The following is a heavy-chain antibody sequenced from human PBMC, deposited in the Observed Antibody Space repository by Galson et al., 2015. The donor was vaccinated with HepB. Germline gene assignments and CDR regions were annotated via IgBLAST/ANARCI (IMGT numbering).Heavy chain of an antibody. CDR3: ASGSETSITTLYPAGQSYVDY. CDR2: IWIDGIEK. V-gene: IGHV3-33*01. D-gene: IGHD3-10*02. J-gene: IGHJ4*02. CDR1: GFTFSHYG. Sequence: SLRLSCAASGFTFSHYGMHWVRQAPGKGLEWVAFIWIDGIEKFYADSVKGRFTISRDNSKNTLFLQMNSLRAEDTAVYYCASGSETSITTLYPAGQSYVDYWGQGTLLTVSA.